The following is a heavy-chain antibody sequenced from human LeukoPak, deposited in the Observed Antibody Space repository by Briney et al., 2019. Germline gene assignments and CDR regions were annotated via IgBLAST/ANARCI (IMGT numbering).Heavy chain of an antibody. Sequence: SETLSLTCTVSGGSISSYYWSWIRQPAGKGLEWIGRIYTSGSTNYNPSLKSRVTMSVDTSKNQFSLKLSSVTAAETAVYYCARVADYGDYGYYFDYWGQGTLVTVSS. CDR1: GGSISSYY. CDR3: ARVADYGDYGYYFDY. J-gene: IGHJ4*02. CDR2: IYTSGST. D-gene: IGHD4-17*01. V-gene: IGHV4-4*07.